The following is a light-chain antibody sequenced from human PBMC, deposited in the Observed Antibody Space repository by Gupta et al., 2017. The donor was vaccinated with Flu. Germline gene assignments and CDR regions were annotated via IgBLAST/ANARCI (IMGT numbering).Light chain of an antibody. J-gene: IGKJ1*01. CDR3: MQSMKLPWT. V-gene: IGKV2D-29*02. Sequence: VTLGQPASGDRESSQSHLNSDGRNYLSWFLQKPGQSPKLLIHEVSNRDSGVSDRFSGSGSGTDFTLTISRVEAEDVGVYFCMQSMKLPWTFGQGTKVDIK. CDR2: EVS. CDR1: QSHLNSDGRNY.